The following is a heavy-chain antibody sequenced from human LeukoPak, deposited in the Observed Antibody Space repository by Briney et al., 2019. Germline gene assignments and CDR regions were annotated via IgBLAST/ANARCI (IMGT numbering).Heavy chain of an antibody. CDR3: AKVTDYDFWSGYSAPGPFDY. J-gene: IGHJ4*02. Sequence: GGSVRLSCAASGFTFSSYAMSWVRQAPGKGLEWVSAISGSGGNTYYADSVKGRFTISRDSSRSTLYLQMSSLRAEDTAIYYCAKVTDYDFWSGYSAPGPFDYWGQGTLVTVSS. CDR2: ISGSGGNT. D-gene: IGHD3-3*01. V-gene: IGHV3-23*01. CDR1: GFTFSSYA.